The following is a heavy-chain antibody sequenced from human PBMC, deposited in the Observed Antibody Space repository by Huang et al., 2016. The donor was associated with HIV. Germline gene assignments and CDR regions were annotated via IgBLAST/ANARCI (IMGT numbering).Heavy chain of an antibody. CDR3: VRAKFSPDAFDI. CDR1: GGSITSGSYS. V-gene: IGHV4-61*09. Sequence: QVQLPESGPGLVKPSQTLSLTCTVSGGSITSGSYSWSWIRQPAGKGLGWIGHMYTSGSTNFNPALKSRVTILLDTSKNQFALKLSSVTAADTAVYYCVRAKFSPDAFDIWGQGTMVTVSS. J-gene: IGHJ3*02. CDR2: MYTSGST.